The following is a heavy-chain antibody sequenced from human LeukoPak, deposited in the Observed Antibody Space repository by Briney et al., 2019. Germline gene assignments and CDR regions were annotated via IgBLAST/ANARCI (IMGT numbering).Heavy chain of an antibody. D-gene: IGHD3-9*01. V-gene: IGHV1-69*04. CDR2: IIPILGIA. CDR1: GGTFSSYA. Sequence: SVKVSCKASGGTFSSYAISWVRQAPGQGLEWMGRIIPILGIANYAQKFQGRVTITADKSTSTAYMELSSLRSEDTAVYYCAREGYDILTGYYDAFDIWGQGTMVTVSS. CDR3: AREGYDILTGYYDAFDI. J-gene: IGHJ3*02.